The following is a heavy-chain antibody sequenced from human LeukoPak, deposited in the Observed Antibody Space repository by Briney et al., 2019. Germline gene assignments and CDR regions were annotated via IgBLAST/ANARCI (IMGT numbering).Heavy chain of an antibody. CDR3: VRRTYAAFDI. CDR1: GFTLSDQY. J-gene: IGHJ3*02. V-gene: IGHV3-72*01. D-gene: IGHD2-8*01. CDR2: TSNKANSYTT. Sequence: GGSLRLSCAASGFTLSDQYMDWVRQAPGKGLEWVGRTSNKANSYTTEYAASVRGRFSISRDDSKNSLYLQMNSLKTEDTAVYYCVRRTYAAFDIWGQGTMVTVFS.